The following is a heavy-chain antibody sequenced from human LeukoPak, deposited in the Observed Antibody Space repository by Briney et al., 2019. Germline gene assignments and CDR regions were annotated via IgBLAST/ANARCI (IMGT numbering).Heavy chain of an antibody. CDR1: GFTFSSYT. V-gene: IGHV3-21*04. CDR2: ISSSSSYI. Sequence: GGSLRLSCAASGFTFSSYTMNWVRQAPGKGLEWVSSISSSSSYIYYADSVKGRFTISRDNSKNTLYLQMSSLTAEDTAIYYCAKATGTLGNWGQGTLVTVSS. J-gene: IGHJ4*02. D-gene: IGHD1-1*01. CDR3: AKATGTLGN.